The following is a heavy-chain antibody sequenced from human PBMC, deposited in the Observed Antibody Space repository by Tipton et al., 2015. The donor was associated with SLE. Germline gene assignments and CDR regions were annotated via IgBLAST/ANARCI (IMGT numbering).Heavy chain of an antibody. CDR2: IYTSGST. CDR3: AREGKRPGAFDI. V-gene: IGHV4-31*03. Sequence: TLSLTCTVSGGSISSGGYYWSWIRQHPGKGLEWIGYIYTSGSTNYNPSLKSRVTISVDTSKNQFSLKLSSVTAADTAVYYCAREGKRPGAFDIWGQGTMVTVSS. J-gene: IGHJ3*02. D-gene: IGHD6-6*01. CDR1: GGSISSGGYY.